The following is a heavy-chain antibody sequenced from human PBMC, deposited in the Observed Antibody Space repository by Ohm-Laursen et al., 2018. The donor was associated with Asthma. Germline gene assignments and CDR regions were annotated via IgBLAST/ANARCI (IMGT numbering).Heavy chain of an antibody. CDR2: IVPVFAAA. J-gene: IGHJ4*02. CDR1: GDTFSNHG. CDR3: ARDPRTTVIPFFDY. D-gene: IGHD1-1*01. Sequence: ASVKVSCKAPGDTFSNHGFSWLRQAPGQGLEWMGTIVPVFAAAHYAQKFQGRLTITAGESTTTYMELTSLTSDDTAFYYCARDPRTTVIPFFDYWGQGALVTVS. V-gene: IGHV1-69*13.